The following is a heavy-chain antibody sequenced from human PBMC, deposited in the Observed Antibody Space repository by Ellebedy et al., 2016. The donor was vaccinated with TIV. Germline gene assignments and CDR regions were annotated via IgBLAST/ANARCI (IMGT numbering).Heavy chain of an antibody. CDR3: ARGGAAAGATPDY. Sequence: AASVKVSCKASGYTFISYGINRVRQAPGQGLEWMGWISAYNGNTNYAQKLQGRCTMTTDTSTSTAYMELRSLRSNDTAVYYCARGGAAAGATPDYWGQGTLVTVSS. V-gene: IGHV1-18*04. CDR1: GYTFISYG. D-gene: IGHD6-13*01. J-gene: IGHJ4*02. CDR2: ISAYNGNT.